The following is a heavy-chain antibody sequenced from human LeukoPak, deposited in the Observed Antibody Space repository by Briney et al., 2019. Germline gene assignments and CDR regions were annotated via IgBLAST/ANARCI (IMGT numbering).Heavy chain of an antibody. CDR1: GGTFSSYA. CDR2: IIPIFGTA. V-gene: IGHV1-69*06. D-gene: IGHD3-10*01. CDR3: ARAMTYYYGSGSRKDPYYYYGMDV. Sequence: ASVKVSCKASGGTFSSYAISWVRQAPGQGLEWMGGIIPIFGTANYAQKLQGRVTITADKSTSTAYMELSSLRSEDTAVYYCARAMTYYYGSGSRKDPYYYYGMDVRGKGTTVTVSS. J-gene: IGHJ6*04.